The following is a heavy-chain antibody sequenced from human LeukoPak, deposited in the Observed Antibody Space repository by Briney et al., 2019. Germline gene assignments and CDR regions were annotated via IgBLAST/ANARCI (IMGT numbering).Heavy chain of an antibody. Sequence: GGSLRLSCAASGFTFSSYAMSWVRQAPGKGLEWVSVIYSGGSTYYADSVKGRFTISRDNSKNTLYLQMNSLRAEDTAVYYCARDSPIYDFWSGYSGYYYGMDVWGQGTTVTVSS. CDR1: GFTFSSYA. V-gene: IGHV3-66*01. D-gene: IGHD3-3*01. CDR3: ARDSPIYDFWSGYSGYYYGMDV. CDR2: IYSGGST. J-gene: IGHJ6*02.